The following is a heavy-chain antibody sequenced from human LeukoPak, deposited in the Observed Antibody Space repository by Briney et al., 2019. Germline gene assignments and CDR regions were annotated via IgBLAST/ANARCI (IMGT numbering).Heavy chain of an antibody. CDR3: ARSPTRTSDLIYYYMDV. CDR2: ITSSSSTE. V-gene: IGHV3-11*01. D-gene: IGHD1-14*01. CDR1: GFAFSDFY. J-gene: IGHJ6*03. Sequence: GGSLRLSCANYGFAFSDFYMIWIRQAPGKGLEWLSYITSSSSTEKYADSVKGRFTISRDNAKNLLYLQMNNLRPDDTAVYYCARSPTRTSDLIYYYMDVWGKGTTVTVSS.